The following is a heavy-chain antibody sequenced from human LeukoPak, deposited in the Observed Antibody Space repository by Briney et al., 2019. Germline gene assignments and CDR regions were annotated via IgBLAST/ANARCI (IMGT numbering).Heavy chain of an antibody. J-gene: IGHJ1*01. CDR2: IYHSGST. CDR3: ARDSYQPSSSWYPEYFQH. V-gene: IGHV4-38-2*02. D-gene: IGHD6-13*01. CDR1: GGSISSYY. Sequence: PSETLSLTCTVSGGSISSYYWGWIRQPPGKGLEWIGSIYHSGSTYYNPSLKSRVTISVDTSKNQFSLKLSSVTAADTAVYYCARDSYQPSSSWYPEYFQHWGQGTLVTVFS.